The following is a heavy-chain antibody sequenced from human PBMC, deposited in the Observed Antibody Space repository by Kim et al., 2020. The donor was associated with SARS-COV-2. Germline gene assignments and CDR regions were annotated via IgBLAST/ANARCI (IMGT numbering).Heavy chain of an antibody. CDR1: GFSFSDHY. V-gene: IGHV3-72*01. Sequence: GGSLRLSCAASGFSFSDHYMDWVRQAPGKGLEWVGRTRNKANSYTTEYAASVKGRFIISRDDSKNSVYLQMNSLKTEDTAVYYCAGSGYDFRDFDYWGQGSRVTVSS. CDR2: TRNKANSYTT. CDR3: AGSGYDFRDFDY. J-gene: IGHJ4*02. D-gene: IGHD5-12*01.